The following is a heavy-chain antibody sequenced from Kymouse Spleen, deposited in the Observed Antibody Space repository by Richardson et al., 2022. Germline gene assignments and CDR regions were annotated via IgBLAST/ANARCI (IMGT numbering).Heavy chain of an antibody. J-gene: IGHJ2*01. V-gene: IGHV4-39*01. CDR2: IYYSGST. D-gene: IGHD6-13*01. CDR3: ARQIAAAGRGYFDL. Sequence: QLQLQESGPGLVKPSETLSLTCTVSGGSISSSSYYWGWIRQPPGKGLEWIGSIYYSGSTYYNPSLKSRVTISVDTSKNQFSLKLSSVTAADTAVYYCARQIAAAGRGYFDLWGRGTLVTVSS. CDR1: GGSISSSSYY.